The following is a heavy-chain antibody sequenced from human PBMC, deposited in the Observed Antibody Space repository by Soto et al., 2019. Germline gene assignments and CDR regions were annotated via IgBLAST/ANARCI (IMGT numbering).Heavy chain of an antibody. CDR2: IYYSGST. CDR3: ARVYSTKDYYDSSGPSVEFDI. J-gene: IGHJ3*02. D-gene: IGHD3-22*01. Sequence: QVQLQESGPGLVKPSQTLSLTCTVSGGSISSGDYYWSWIRQPPGKGLEWIGYIYYSGSTYYNPSLKIRVTISVDTSKNQFSLKLSSVTAADTAVYYCARVYSTKDYYDSSGPSVEFDIWGQGTMVTVSS. V-gene: IGHV4-30-4*01. CDR1: GGSISSGDYY.